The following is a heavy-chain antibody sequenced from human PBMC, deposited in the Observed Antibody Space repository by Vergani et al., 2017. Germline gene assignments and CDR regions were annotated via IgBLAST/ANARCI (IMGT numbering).Heavy chain of an antibody. D-gene: IGHD3-10*01. CDR2: VDPEDGET. CDR3: ATLGLVSMVPQNGMDV. V-gene: IGHV1-69-2*01. CDR1: GYTFTDYY. Sequence: EVPLVQSGAEVKKPGATVKISCKVSGYTFTDYYMHWVQPAPGKGLEWMGLVDPEDGETIYAEKFQGRVTITADTSTDTAYMELSSLRSEDTAVYYCATLGLVSMVPQNGMDVWGQGTTVTVSS. J-gene: IGHJ6*02.